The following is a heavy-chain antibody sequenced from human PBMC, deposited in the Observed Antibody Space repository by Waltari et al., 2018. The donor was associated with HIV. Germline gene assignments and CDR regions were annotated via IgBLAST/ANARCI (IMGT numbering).Heavy chain of an antibody. Sequence: EVQLVESGGGLVQPGGSLRLSCAASGFTFSSYWMHWVRQAPGKGLVGGARINSDGSSTSYADSVKGRFTISRDNANHTLYLQMNSLRVEDTAVYYCAPGRGWFDPWGQGTLVTVSS. V-gene: IGHV3-74*01. J-gene: IGHJ5*02. D-gene: IGHD3-10*01. CDR2: INSDGSST. CDR3: APGRGWFDP. CDR1: GFTFSSYW.